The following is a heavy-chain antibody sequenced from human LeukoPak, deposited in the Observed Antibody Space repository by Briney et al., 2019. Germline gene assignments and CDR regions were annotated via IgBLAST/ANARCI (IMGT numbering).Heavy chain of an antibody. D-gene: IGHD4-23*01. CDR2: IASDGSST. CDR1: GFTFSSYW. J-gene: IGHJ4*02. Sequence: TGGSLRLSCAASGFTFSSYWMNWVRQAPGKRLVWVSRIASDGSSTTYADSVKGRFSISRDNAKNTLYLQMNSLRVEDTAMYYCARGRPHGNDYWGQGTLVTVSS. V-gene: IGHV3-74*01. CDR3: ARGRPHGNDY.